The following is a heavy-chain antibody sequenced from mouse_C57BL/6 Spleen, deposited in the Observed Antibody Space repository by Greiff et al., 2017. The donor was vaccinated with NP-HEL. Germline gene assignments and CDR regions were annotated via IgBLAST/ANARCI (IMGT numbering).Heavy chain of an antibody. Sequence: QVQLQQPGAELVKPGASVKMSCKASGYTFTSYWITWVKQRPGQGLEWIGDIYPGSGSTNYNEKFKSKATLTVDTSSSTAYMQLSSLISEDSAVYYCATTVVAFYYFDYWGQGTTLTVSS. CDR2: IYPGSGST. CDR1: GYTFTSYW. J-gene: IGHJ2*01. D-gene: IGHD1-1*01. V-gene: IGHV1-55*01. CDR3: ATTVVAFYYFDY.